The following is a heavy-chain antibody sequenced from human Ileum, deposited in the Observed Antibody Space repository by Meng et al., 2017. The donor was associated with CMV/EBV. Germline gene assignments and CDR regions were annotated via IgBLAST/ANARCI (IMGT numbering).Heavy chain of an antibody. CDR3: ARGGVNHALDL. CDR1: GFTFSDPY. J-gene: IGHJ3*01. V-gene: IGHV3-72*01. CDR2: IRSKAASYTT. D-gene: IGHD1-14*01. Sequence: GESLKISCTASGFTFSDPYMDWVRQAPGKGLEWVGRIRSKAASYTTEYVASVKGRFIISRDDSRISLYLHMNSLEPEYTAVYYCARGGVNHALDLWGQGTMVTVSS.